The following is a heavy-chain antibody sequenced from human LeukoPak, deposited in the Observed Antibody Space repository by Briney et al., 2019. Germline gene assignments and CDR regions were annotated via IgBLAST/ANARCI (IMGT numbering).Heavy chain of an antibody. CDR1: GLAFSNAW. J-gene: IGHJ4*02. CDR2: IKSNSDGGTT. Sequence: PGGSLRLSCAASGLAFSNAWMSWVRQAPGRGLECVGRIKSNSDGGTTDYAAPVKGRFTISRDDSKNTLYLQMNSLKTEDTAVYYCTTWMTTVTLGNYWGQGTLVTVSS. CDR3: TTWMTTVTLGNY. V-gene: IGHV3-15*01. D-gene: IGHD4-17*01.